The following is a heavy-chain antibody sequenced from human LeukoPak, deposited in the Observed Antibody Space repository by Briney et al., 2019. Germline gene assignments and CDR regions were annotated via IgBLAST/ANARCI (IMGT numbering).Heavy chain of an antibody. CDR1: GFIFDDYG. CDR2: ISWNSGGI. V-gene: IGHV3-9*01. D-gene: IGHD6-19*01. J-gene: IGHJ4*02. Sequence: GGSLRLSCAASGFIFDDYGMHWVRQAPGKGLEWVSGISWNSGGIGYADSVKGRFTISRDNAKKSLYLQMNSLRAEDTALYYCAKDFYRAVAGSIGFWGQGILVTVSS. CDR3: AKDFYRAVAGSIGF.